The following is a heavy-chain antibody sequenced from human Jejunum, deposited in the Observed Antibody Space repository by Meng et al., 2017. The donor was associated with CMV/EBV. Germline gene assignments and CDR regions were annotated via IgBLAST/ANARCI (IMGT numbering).Heavy chain of an antibody. J-gene: IGHJ4*02. CDR3: ARNWYYYDTRPQLGY. CDR1: GFTFSNYA. CDR2: ISYDGSNR. Sequence: QVQLVESGGGVVQPGKXXXISCAASGFTFSNYAMHWVRQAPGKGLEWVAVISYDGSNRYYADSVKGQFTISRDNSKNTLYLQMNSLRAEDTAVYYCARNWYYYDTRPQLGYWGQGTLVTVSS. V-gene: IGHV3-30-3*01. D-gene: IGHD3-22*01.